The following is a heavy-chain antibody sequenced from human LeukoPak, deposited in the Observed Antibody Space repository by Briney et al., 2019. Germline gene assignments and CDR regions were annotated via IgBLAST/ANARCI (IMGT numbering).Heavy chain of an antibody. Sequence: PSQTLSLTCTVSGGSISSGSYYWSWIRQPAGKGLEWIGRIYTSGSTNYNPSLKSRVTVSVDTSKNQFSLKVNSATAADTAVYYRARGASGTLYDAFDIWGQGTMVTVSS. CDR3: ARGASGTLYDAFDI. J-gene: IGHJ3*02. V-gene: IGHV4-61*02. CDR2: IYTSGST. D-gene: IGHD1-26*01. CDR1: GGSISSGSYY.